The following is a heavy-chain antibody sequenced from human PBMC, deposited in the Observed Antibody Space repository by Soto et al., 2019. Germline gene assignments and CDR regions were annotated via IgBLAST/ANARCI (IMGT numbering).Heavy chain of an antibody. J-gene: IGHJ4*02. CDR2: IYWDDDK. Sequence: QITLKEAGPTLVKPTQTLTLTCSFSGFSLITSGVGVGWIRQPPGKALEWLALIYWDDDKGYSTSLRSRLTITKDTSRSQVVLTMTNMGPADTATYYCAHTMAPRIFDYWGQGTLVTVSS. V-gene: IGHV2-5*02. CDR3: AHTMAPRIFDY. CDR1: GFSLITSGVG.